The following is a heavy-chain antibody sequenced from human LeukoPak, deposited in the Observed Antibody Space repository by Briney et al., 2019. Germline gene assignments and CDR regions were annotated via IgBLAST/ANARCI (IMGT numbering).Heavy chain of an antibody. D-gene: IGHD4-17*01. V-gene: IGHV4-59*01. J-gene: IGHJ4*02. CDR1: GGSISSYY. CDR2: IYYSGST. Sequence: PSETLSLTCTVSGGSISSYYWSWIRQPPGKGLEWIGYIYYSGSTNYNPSLKSRVTISVDTSKNQFSLKLSSVTAADTAVYYCAREGRGDFGDYIGFDYWGQGTLVTVSS. CDR3: AREGRGDFGDYIGFDY.